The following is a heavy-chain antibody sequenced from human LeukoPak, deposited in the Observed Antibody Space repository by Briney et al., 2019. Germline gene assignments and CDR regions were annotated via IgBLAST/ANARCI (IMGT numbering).Heavy chain of an antibody. J-gene: IGHJ4*02. Sequence: SETLSLTCTVSGGSISSGDYYWSWIRQPPGKGLEWSGYVYYSGGTYYNPSLKSRVAISVDTSKNQSSLKLSSVTAADTAVYYCARGDDYSNYAPVDWGQGTLVTVSS. V-gene: IGHV4-30-4*01. CDR3: ARGDDYSNYAPVD. CDR2: VYYSGGT. D-gene: IGHD4-4*01. CDR1: GGSISSGDYY.